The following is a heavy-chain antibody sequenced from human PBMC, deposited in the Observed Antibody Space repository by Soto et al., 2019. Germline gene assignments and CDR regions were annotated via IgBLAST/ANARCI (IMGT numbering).Heavy chain of an antibody. D-gene: IGHD5-12*01. CDR1: GVSISSYY. V-gene: IGHV4-59*01. J-gene: IGHJ4*01. Sequence: PSETLSLTCAVSGVSISSYYWSWIRQPPGKGLEWIGYNYYSGTTNYNPSLKSRVTISVDTSKNQFFLRLTSVTAADTAVYYCVREAYIGYGHAIDHWGHGTPVTVSS. CDR2: NYYSGTT. CDR3: VREAYIGYGHAIDH.